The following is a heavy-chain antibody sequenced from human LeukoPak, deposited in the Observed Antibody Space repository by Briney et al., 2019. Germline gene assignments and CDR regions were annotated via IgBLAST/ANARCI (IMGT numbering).Heavy chain of an antibody. CDR1: GASFSTKY. V-gene: IGHV4-59*01. CDR2: VFDSGST. CDR3: ARLYQQSKWKYYYYYMDV. D-gene: IGHD1-1*01. Sequence: PSETVSLTCSVCGASFSTKYWSWLRQPPGRGLEGIGYVFDSGSTNYNPPLTSRVTISVDASTKQFTLRLRSVTAADTAVYYCARLYQQSKWKYYYYYMDVWGKGTAVTVSS. J-gene: IGHJ6*03.